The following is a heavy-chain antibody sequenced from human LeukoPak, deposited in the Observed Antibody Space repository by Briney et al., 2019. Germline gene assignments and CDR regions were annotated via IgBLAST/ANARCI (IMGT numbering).Heavy chain of an antibody. CDR3: AKAATPSIAARLNYYMDV. CDR1: GFTFSSYA. CDR2: ISGSGGST. D-gene: IGHD6-6*01. J-gene: IGHJ6*03. Sequence: GGSLRLSCAASGFTFSSYAMSWVRQAPGKGLEGVSAISGSGGSTYYADSVKGRFTIPRDNSKNTPYLQMNSLRAEDTAVYYCAKAATPSIAARLNYYMDVWGKGTTVTVSS. V-gene: IGHV3-23*01.